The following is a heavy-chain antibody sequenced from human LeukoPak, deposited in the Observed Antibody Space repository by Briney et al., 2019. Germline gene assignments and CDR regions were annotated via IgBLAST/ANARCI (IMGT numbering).Heavy chain of an antibody. CDR2: LNWNGDST. V-gene: IGHV3-20*01. J-gene: IGHJ3*02. D-gene: IGHD6-25*01. CDR3: ARGHKVDTAGAFDI. Sequence: GGSLRLSCAASGFTFDDYGMSWVRQAPGKGLEWVPGLNWNGDSTGYAESVKGRFTISRDNAKNSVYLQMNSLRAEDTALYHCARGHKVDTAGAFDIWGQGTMVTVSS. CDR1: GFTFDDYG.